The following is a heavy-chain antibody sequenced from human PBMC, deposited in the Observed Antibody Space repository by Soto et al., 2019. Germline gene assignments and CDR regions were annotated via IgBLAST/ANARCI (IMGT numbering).Heavy chain of an antibody. CDR3: ARRGSSGCGTYFDY. Sequence: QVQLVQSGAEVKQPGASVKVSCKASGYTFTSYYMHWVRQAPGQGLEWMGIINLSSGSTSYAQKFQGRVTMTRDTSTSTVYMELRSLRSEDTAVYYCARRGSSGCGTYFDYWGQGTLVTVSS. CDR1: GYTFTSYY. J-gene: IGHJ4*02. V-gene: IGHV1-46*01. D-gene: IGHD6-19*01. CDR2: INLSSGST.